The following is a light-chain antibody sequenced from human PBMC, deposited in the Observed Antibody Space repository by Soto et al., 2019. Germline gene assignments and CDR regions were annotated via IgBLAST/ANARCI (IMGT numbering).Light chain of an antibody. V-gene: IGLV1-44*01. CDR3: ATWDASLDGMV. CDR2: SNN. J-gene: IGLJ2*01. CDR1: SSNIGSNS. Sequence: QSVLTQPPSASGTPGQRVTISCSGSSSNIGSNSVNWYHQLPGTAPKLLIDSNNQRPSGVPDRVSGSKSDTSASLTISGLQSEDEADYYCATWDASLDGMVFGGGTKLTVL.